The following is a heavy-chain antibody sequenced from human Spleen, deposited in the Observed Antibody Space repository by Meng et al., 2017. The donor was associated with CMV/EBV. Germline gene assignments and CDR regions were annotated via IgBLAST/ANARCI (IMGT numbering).Heavy chain of an antibody. CDR1: GFTFSDYG. D-gene: IGHD2/OR15-2a*01. V-gene: IGHV3-48*04. CDR2: ISSSSSTI. CDR3: ARRGNIPDY. J-gene: IGHJ4*02. Sequence: GGSLRLSCAASGFTFSDYGMHWVRQAPGKGLEWVSYISSSSSTIYYADSVKGRFTISRDNAKNSLYLQMNSLRVEDTALYYCARRGNIPDYWGQGTLVTVSS.